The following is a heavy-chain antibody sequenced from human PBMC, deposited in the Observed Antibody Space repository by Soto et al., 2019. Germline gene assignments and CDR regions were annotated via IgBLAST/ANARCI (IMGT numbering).Heavy chain of an antibody. CDR3: AREGTFAFLVYSFAFDF. V-gene: IGHV1-2*06. D-gene: IGHD5-18*01. J-gene: IGHJ4*02. CDR2: MNVDTGGT. Sequence: QVQLVQAGAEVKKPGASVRVSCETSGYRFTAYYIPWVRQAPGQGLEWMGRMNVDTGGTTYAQKFQGRVTMTRDTSISTAYMELSSLKSDDTAIYYCAREGTFAFLVYSFAFDFWGQGTLVTVSS. CDR1: GYRFTAYY.